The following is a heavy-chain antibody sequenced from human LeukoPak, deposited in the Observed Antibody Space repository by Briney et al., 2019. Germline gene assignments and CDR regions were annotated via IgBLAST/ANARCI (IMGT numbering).Heavy chain of an antibody. Sequence: GGSLRLSCAASGFTVSSNYMSWVRQAPGKGLEWVSVIYSGGSTYYADSVKGRFTISRDNSKNKLYLQMNSLRAEDTAVYYCARTSSSRYCSGGSCYLRHDAFDIWGQGTMVTVSS. CDR2: IYSGGST. CDR1: GFTVSSNY. CDR3: ARTSSSRYCSGGSCYLRHDAFDI. J-gene: IGHJ3*02. V-gene: IGHV3-53*01. D-gene: IGHD2-15*01.